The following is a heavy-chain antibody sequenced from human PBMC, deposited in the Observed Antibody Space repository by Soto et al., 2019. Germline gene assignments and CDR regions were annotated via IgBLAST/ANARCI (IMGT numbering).Heavy chain of an antibody. D-gene: IGHD3-10*01. CDR2: ISYDGSNK. V-gene: IGHV3-30*18. Sequence: QVQLVESGGGVVQPGRSLRLSCAASGFTFSSYGMHWVRQAPGKGLELVAVISYDGSNKYYADSVKGRFTISRDNSKNTLYLQMNSLRAEDTAVYYCAKDRGGGNWFDPWGQCTLVTVSS. J-gene: IGHJ5*02. CDR1: GFTFSSYG. CDR3: AKDRGGGNWFDP.